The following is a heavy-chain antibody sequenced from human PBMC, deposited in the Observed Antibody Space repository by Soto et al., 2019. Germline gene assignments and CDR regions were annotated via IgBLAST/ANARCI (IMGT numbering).Heavy chain of an antibody. Sequence: SETLSLTCAVYGGYFSGYYWSWIRQPPGKGLEWIGEINHSGSTNYNPSLKSRVTISVDTSKNQFSLKLSSVTAADTAVYYCAREEPYYYMDVWGKGTTVTVSS. CDR1: GGYFSGYY. CDR3: AREEPYYYMDV. V-gene: IGHV4-34*01. D-gene: IGHD1-1*01. CDR2: INHSGST. J-gene: IGHJ6*03.